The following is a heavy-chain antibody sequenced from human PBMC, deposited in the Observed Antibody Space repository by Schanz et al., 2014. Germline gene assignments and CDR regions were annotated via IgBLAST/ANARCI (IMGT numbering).Heavy chain of an antibody. CDR3: VRDAGWAFGDYHDMDV. CDR2: MNPTTGNR. Sequence: QVQLVQSGGEVKKPGASVKVSCKASGYSFTTYDVNWVRQATGQGLEWMGWMNPTTGNRGYAQNFQGRVTMTTDTSTSTAYMELRSLISDDTAVYYCVRDAGWAFGDYHDMDVWGQGTSVTGSS. D-gene: IGHD3-10*01. J-gene: IGHJ6*02. CDR1: GYSFTTYD. V-gene: IGHV1-8*01.